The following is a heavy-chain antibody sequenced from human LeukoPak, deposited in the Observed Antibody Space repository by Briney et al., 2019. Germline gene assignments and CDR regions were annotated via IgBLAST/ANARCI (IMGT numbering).Heavy chain of an antibody. CDR2: IYYSGNT. V-gene: IGHV4-39*01. CDR3: AGLTYYYGSVIYGGWFDP. D-gene: IGHD3-10*01. J-gene: IGHJ5*02. CDR1: GGSISGSSYY. Sequence: SETLSLTCTISGGSISGSSYYWGWIRQPPGKGLEWIGSIYYSGNTHYNPSLKSRVTISVDTSKNQFSLKLSSVTAADTAVYFCAGLTYYYGSVIYGGWFDPWGQGTLVTVSS.